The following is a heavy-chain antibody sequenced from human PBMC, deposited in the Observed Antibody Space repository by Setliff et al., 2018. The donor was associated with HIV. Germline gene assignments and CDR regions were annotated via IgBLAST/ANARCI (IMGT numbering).Heavy chain of an antibody. J-gene: IGHJ4*02. D-gene: IGHD2-15*01. V-gene: IGHV3-23*01. Sequence: GGSLRLSCAASGFSFSSYAMSWVRQAPGKGLEWVSGISGSGGSTYYADSVKGRFTISRGNSKNTLYLKMNSLRAEDTAVYYCAKDRGVVGWGQGTLVTVSS. CDR3: AKDRGVVG. CDR1: GFSFSSYA. CDR2: ISGSGGST.